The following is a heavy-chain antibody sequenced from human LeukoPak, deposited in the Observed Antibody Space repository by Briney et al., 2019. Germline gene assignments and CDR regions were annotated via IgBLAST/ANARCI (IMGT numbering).Heavy chain of an antibody. CDR1: VGSIISHY. CDR2: TYYSRNT. V-gene: IGHV4-59*08. CDR3: ARSRSPYYMDV. Sequence: SYTLSLTCTVSVGSIISHYWSWIRQPPANGLEWIGYTYYSRNTNYNPSLKSQVTISVDTSKSQFSLKLSSVTAADTAIYYCARSRSPYYMDVWGKGTTVTVSS. J-gene: IGHJ6*03.